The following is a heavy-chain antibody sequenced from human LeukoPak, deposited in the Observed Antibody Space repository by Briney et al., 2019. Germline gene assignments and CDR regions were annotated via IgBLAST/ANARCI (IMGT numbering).Heavy chain of an antibody. V-gene: IGHV3-53*01. J-gene: IGHJ3*02. CDR1: GFTVSRSF. D-gene: IGHD6-13*01. CDR3: AKIIAVAGTGEDNVFDI. CDR2: LYRDGGTT. Sequence: GGSLRLSCAASGFTVSRSFMNWVRQAPGKGLEWLAILYRDGGTTYYADSVKGRFTISRDSSKNTLYLQMNSLRAEDTAVYYSAKIIAVAGTGEDNVFDIWGQGTMVTVSS.